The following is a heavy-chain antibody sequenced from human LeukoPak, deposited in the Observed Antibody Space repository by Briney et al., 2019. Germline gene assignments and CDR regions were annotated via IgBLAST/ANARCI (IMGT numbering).Heavy chain of an antibody. Sequence: GGSLRLSCAASGFTFSSYAMHWVRQAPGKGLEWVAVISYDGSNKYYADSVKGRFTISRDNSKNTLYLQMNSLRAEDTAVYYCARGGLGYCSSTSCPMIMSFDIWGQGTMVTVSS. CDR2: ISYDGSNK. CDR1: GFTFSSYA. J-gene: IGHJ3*02. V-gene: IGHV3-30-3*01. D-gene: IGHD2-2*01. CDR3: ARGGLGYCSSTSCPMIMSFDI.